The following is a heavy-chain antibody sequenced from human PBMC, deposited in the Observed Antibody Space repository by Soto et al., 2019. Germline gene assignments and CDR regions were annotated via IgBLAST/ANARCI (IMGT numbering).Heavy chain of an antibody. CDR1: GGTFSSYA. CDR2: ISGSGGST. J-gene: IGHJ4*02. CDR3: AKDRPQWLAPFDY. D-gene: IGHD6-19*01. Sequence: SCKASGGTFSSYAMSWVRQAPGKGLEWVSAISGSGGSTYYADSVKGRFTISRDNSKNTLYLQMNSLRAEDTAVYYCAKDRPQWLAPFDYWGQGTLVTAPQ. V-gene: IGHV3-23*01.